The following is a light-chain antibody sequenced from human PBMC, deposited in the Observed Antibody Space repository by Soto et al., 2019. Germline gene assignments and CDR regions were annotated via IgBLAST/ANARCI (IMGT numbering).Light chain of an antibody. CDR1: QSISSW. V-gene: IGKV1-5*01. CDR3: QQYNSYPGT. J-gene: IGKJ1*01. CDR2: DAS. Sequence: DIQMTQSPSTLSAFVGDRVTITCRASQSISSWLAWYQQKPGKAPNLLISDASSLETGVPSRFSGSGSGTEFTLTISTLQPDDFATYYCQQYNSYPGTFGQGTKVDIK.